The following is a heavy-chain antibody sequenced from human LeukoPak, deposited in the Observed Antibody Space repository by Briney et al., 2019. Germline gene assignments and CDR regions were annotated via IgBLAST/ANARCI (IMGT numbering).Heavy chain of an antibody. CDR2: IYYSGST. Sequence: SETLSLTCTVSGGSISSSSYYWGWIRQPPGKGLEWIGSIYYSGSTYYNPSLKSRVTISVDTSKNQFSLKLSSVTAADTAVYYCARLEERLGYYFDYWGQGTPVTVSS. CDR1: GGSISSSSYY. CDR3: ARLEERLGYYFDY. D-gene: IGHD5-24*01. V-gene: IGHV4-39*01. J-gene: IGHJ4*02.